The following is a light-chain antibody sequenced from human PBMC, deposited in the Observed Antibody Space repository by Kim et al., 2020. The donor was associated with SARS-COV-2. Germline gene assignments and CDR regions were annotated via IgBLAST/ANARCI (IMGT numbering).Light chain of an antibody. J-gene: IGLJ3*02. CDR3: QTWGTGIRV. CDR2: VNSDGSH. CDR1: SGHSSYA. V-gene: IGLV4-69*01. Sequence: ASVKRTCTLSSGHSSYAIAWHQQQPEKGPRFLMKVNSDGSHNKGDGIPDRFSGSSSGAERYRSISSLQSEDEADYYCQTWGTGIRVFGGGTQLTVL.